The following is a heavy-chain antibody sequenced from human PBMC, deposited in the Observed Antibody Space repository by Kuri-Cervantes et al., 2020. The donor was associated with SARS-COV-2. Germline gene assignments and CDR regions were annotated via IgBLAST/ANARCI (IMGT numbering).Heavy chain of an antibody. CDR3: ARDRLEDWQYYIDS. J-gene: IGHJ4*02. V-gene: IGHV3-30*02. D-gene: IGHD3-9*01. Sequence: GGSLRLSCTASGFIFSDYYMTWVRQAPGKGLEWVAFIPSDGSNEFYADSVMRRFAIFRDTSKNTLYLQMNSLRGEDTAMYFCARDRLEDWQYYIDSWGQGTLVTVSS. CDR1: GFIFSDYY. CDR2: IPSDGSNE.